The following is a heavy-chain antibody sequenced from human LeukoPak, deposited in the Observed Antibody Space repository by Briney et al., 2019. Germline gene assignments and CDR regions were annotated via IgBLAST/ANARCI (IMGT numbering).Heavy chain of an antibody. CDR3: ARDLHYDILTGPSRWFDP. J-gene: IGHJ5*02. V-gene: IGHV4-61*01. D-gene: IGHD3-9*01. CDR2: IYYSGST. CDR1: GGSVSSGSYY. Sequence: KPSETLSLTCTVSGGSVSSGSYYWSWIRQPPGKGLEWIGYIYYSGSTNYNPSLKSRVTISVDTSKNQFSLKLSSVTAADTAVYYCARDLHYDILTGPSRWFDPWGQGTLVTVSS.